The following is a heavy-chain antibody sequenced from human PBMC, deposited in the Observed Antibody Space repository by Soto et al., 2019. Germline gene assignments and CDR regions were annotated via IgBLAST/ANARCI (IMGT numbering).Heavy chain of an antibody. V-gene: IGHV3-23*01. CDR3: AKGSYGDYDPDY. Sequence: EVQLLESGGGLVQPGGSLRLSCAASGFSFSNYAMNWVRQAPGKGLEWVSGISGSADSTYHADSVKGRFTISRDNSKDTLYLQMNSLRAEDTAVYYCAKGSYGDYDPDYWGRGTPVTVSS. J-gene: IGHJ4*02. CDR1: GFSFSNYA. CDR2: ISGSADST. D-gene: IGHD4-17*01.